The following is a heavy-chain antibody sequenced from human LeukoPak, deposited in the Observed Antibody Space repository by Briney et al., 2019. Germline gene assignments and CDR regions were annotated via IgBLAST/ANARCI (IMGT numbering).Heavy chain of an antibody. J-gene: IGHJ6*03. CDR1: GFTVSSIY. D-gene: IGHD3-10*01. V-gene: IGHV3-53*01. CDR2: IYSGGST. CDR3: ASGSGSYRTQYYYMDV. Sequence: WGSLTLSCVASGFTVSSIYWSWVRQAPGKGLEWVARIYSGGSTYYADSVKGRVTISIDKSKNTLYLQMNSLKAEDTAVYYCASGSGSYRTQYYYMDVWGTGTTVTVSS.